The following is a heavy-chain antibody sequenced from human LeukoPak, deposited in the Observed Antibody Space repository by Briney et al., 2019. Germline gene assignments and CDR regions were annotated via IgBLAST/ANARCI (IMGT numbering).Heavy chain of an antibody. CDR2: IKSKTDGGTT. V-gene: IGHV3-15*01. J-gene: IGHJ4*02. D-gene: IGHD2-21*02. CDR1: GFTFSNAW. CDR3: ARDRGVTAILYYFDY. Sequence: KTGGSLRLSCAASGFTFSNAWMSWVRQAPGKGLEWVGRIKSKTDGGTTDYAAPVKGRFTISRDDSKNTLYLQMNSLRAEDTAVYYCARDRGVTAILYYFDYWGQGTLVTVSS.